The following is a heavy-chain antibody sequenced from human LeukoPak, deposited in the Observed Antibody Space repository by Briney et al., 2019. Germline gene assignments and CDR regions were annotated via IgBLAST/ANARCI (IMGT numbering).Heavy chain of an antibody. CDR1: GFTFGDYA. CDR2: ISWNSGSI. CDR3: AKGDYDYVWGSYRLPYYFDY. J-gene: IGHJ4*02. D-gene: IGHD3-16*02. V-gene: IGHV3-9*01. Sequence: TGGSLRLSCAASGFTFGDYAMHWVRQAPGKGLEWVSGISWNSGSIGYADSVKGRFTISRDNAKNSLYLQMNSLRAEDTALYYCAKGDYDYVWGSYRLPYYFDYWGQGTLVTVSS.